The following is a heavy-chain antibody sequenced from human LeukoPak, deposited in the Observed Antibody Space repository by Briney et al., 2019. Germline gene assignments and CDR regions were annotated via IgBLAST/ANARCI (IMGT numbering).Heavy chain of an antibody. Sequence: HPGGSLRLSCAASGFTFSSYWMHWVRQAPGKGLVWVSRINSDGSSTSYADSVKGRFTISRDNAKNTLYLQMNSPRAEDTAVYYCAKPHGGYEDFDYWGQGTLVTVSS. CDR3: AKPHGGYEDFDY. D-gene: IGHD5-12*01. CDR1: GFTFSSYW. V-gene: IGHV3-74*01. CDR2: INSDGSST. J-gene: IGHJ4*02.